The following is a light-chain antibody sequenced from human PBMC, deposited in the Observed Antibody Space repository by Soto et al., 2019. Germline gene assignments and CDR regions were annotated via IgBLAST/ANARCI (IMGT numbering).Light chain of an antibody. Sequence: IWMTQSPSLISSSTGDIVTISFRMSHGISWLAWYQQKPGKAPKLLIYDASILESGVPSRFSGSGSGTQFTLTISSLQPDDSATYYCQQCNSYSWTFGQGTKVDIK. CDR1: HGISW. V-gene: IGKV1-5*01. CDR3: QQCNSYSWT. J-gene: IGKJ1*01. CDR2: DAS.